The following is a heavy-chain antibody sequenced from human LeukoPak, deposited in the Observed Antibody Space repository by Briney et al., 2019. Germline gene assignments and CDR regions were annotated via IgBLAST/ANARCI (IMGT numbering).Heavy chain of an antibody. CDR2: IIPIFGIA. V-gene: IGHV1-69*04. D-gene: IGHD2-2*01. J-gene: IGHJ6*02. Sequence: APVKVSCKASGGTFSSYAISWVRQAPGQGLEWMGRIIPIFGIANYAQKFQGRVTITADKSTSTAYMELSSLRSEDTAVYYCASFNSDIVVVPAAMTGMDVWGQGTTVTVSS. CDR3: ASFNSDIVVVPAAMTGMDV. CDR1: GGTFSSYA.